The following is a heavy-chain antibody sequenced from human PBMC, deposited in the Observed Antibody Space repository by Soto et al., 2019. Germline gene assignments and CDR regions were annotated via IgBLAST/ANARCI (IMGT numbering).Heavy chain of an antibody. V-gene: IGHV3-30-3*01. Sequence: GGSLRLSCAAPVFTFSIYSLHLVRQAPGKGLEWVSVMSPNGNNQYYADSVKGRFTISRDTSKSTLYLQMTSLRPDYTAVYYCANGANFYYDTSRYWDQGTLVTVSS. D-gene: IGHD3-22*01. CDR1: VFTFSIYS. J-gene: IGHJ4*02. CDR2: MSPNGNNQ. CDR3: ANGANFYYDTSRY.